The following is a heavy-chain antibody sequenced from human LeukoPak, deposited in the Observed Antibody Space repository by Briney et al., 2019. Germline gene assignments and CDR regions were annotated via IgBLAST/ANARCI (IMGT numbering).Heavy chain of an antibody. D-gene: IGHD3-22*01. CDR1: GYTFTGYY. V-gene: IGHV1-2*02. CDR3: ARDQYYDSSGYSDY. J-gene: IGHJ4*02. Sequence: GASVKVSCKASGYTFTGYYMHWVRQAPGQGLEWMGWINPNSGGTNYAQKFQGRVTMTRDTSISTAYMELSRLRSDDTAVYYCARDQYYDSSGYSDYWGQGTLVTVSS. CDR2: INPNSGGT.